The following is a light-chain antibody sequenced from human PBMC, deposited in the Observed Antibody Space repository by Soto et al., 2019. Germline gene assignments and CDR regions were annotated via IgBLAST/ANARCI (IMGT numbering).Light chain of an antibody. Sequence: QSALTQPPSASGSPGQSVTISCTGTRSTVGGFNYVSWYQQYQGRAPKLMIYEVTKRPSGVPDRFSGSKSGNTASLTVSGLQAEDEADYYCSSYAASNNFYFVFGGGTQLTVL. J-gene: IGLJ3*02. V-gene: IGLV2-8*01. CDR1: RSTVGGFNY. CDR3: SSYAASNNFYFV. CDR2: EVT.